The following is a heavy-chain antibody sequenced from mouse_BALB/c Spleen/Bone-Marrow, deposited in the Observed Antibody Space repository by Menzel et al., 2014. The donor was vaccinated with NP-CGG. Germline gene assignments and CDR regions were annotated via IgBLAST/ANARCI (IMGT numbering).Heavy chain of an antibody. J-gene: IGHJ1*01. CDR3: TRDDSPYWYFDV. D-gene: IGHD2-4*01. CDR2: IDPYYGGT. V-gene: IGHV1S135*01. CDR1: GYECTAYN. Sequence: EVKLMESGPELEKPGASVKVSCKASGYECTAYNMNWVKQSNEKSLEWIGSIDPYYGGTSYNQKFKGKATLTVDKSSSTAYMQLKNLTSEDSAVYYCTRDDSPYWYFDVWGAGATVTVSS.